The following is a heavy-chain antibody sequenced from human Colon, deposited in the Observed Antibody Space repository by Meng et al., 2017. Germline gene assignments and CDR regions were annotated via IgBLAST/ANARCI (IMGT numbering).Heavy chain of an antibody. Sequence: QGQLKGSGPGLVRPSETLSLTCNVSGGSVSSGSHYWSWIRQPPGKGLEWIGYMFHSGTTKYNPSLKSRVSMSVDTTKNQFYLKLTSVTVADTAVFYCARLIAGWPFYFDYWGQGILVTVSS. V-gene: IGHV4-61*01. D-gene: IGHD6-19*01. J-gene: IGHJ4*02. CDR2: MFHSGTT. CDR3: ARLIAGWPFYFDY. CDR1: GGSVSSGSHY.